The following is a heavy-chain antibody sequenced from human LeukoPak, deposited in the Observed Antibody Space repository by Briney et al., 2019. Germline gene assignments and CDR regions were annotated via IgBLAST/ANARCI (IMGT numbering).Heavy chain of an antibody. V-gene: IGHV1-46*01. CDR3: ATGSDYYYYMDV. D-gene: IGHD3-10*01. J-gene: IGHJ6*03. CDR1: GYTFTSYD. CDR2: INTSGGST. Sequence: GASVKVSCKASGYTFTSYDMHWVRQAPGQGLEWMGIINTSGGSTRYAQKFQGRVTMTRDMSTSTVYMELSSLRSEDTAVYYCATGSDYYYYMDVWGKGTTVTVSS.